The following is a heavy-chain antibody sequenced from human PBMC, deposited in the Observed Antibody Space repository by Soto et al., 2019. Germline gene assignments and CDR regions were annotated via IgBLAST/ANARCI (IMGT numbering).Heavy chain of an antibody. Sequence: ASVKVSCKASGYTFSSSAIHWVRQAPGQRLEWMGWINGGDGNTKYSQKFQGRVTITRDTSATTAYMELSSLTSEDTAVYYCATPEENCSDDTCYSPFDYWGQGTLVTVS. V-gene: IGHV1-3*01. CDR2: INGGDGNT. CDR1: GYTFSSSA. D-gene: IGHD2-15*01. CDR3: ATPEENCSDDTCYSPFDY. J-gene: IGHJ4*02.